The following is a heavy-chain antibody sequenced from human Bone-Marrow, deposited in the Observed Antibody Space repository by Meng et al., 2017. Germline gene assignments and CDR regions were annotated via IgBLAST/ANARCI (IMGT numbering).Heavy chain of an antibody. CDR1: CGSISRYY. CDR3: ARDGGTMIGVSWFDP. Sequence: QVQLQGSGPVLAKPSDTLSRTFTVFCGSISRYYWSWIRQPAGKGLEWIGRIYTSGGTNYNPSLKSRVTMSVDTSKNQFSLKLSSVTAADTAVYYCARDGGTMIGVSWFDPWGQGTLVTVSS. J-gene: IGHJ5*02. V-gene: IGHV4-4*07. CDR2: IYTSGGT. D-gene: IGHD3-22*01.